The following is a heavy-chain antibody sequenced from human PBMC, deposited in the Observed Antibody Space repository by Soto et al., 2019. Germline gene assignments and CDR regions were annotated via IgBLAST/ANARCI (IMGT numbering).Heavy chain of an antibody. CDR3: AKDQGDGYPSGY. Sequence: QVQLVESGGGVVQPGWSLRLSCAASGYTFSSYGMHWVRQAPAKGLEWVAVISYDGSNKYYADSVKGRFTISRDNSKNTLYLQMNSLRAEDTAVYYCAKDQGDGYPSGYWGQGTLVTVSS. D-gene: IGHD5-12*01. J-gene: IGHJ4*02. CDR1: GYTFSSYG. CDR2: ISYDGSNK. V-gene: IGHV3-30*18.